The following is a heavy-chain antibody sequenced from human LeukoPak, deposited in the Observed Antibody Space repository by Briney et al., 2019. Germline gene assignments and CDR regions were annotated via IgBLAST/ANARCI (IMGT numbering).Heavy chain of an antibody. CDR3: ARGNYYDSSGYSPAVDV. CDR2: IYYSGNT. D-gene: IGHD3-22*01. Sequence: PSETLSLTCSVSGGSISSYSHYWGWIRQPPGKGLEWIGSIYYSGNTYYNPSLRSRVTISVDTSKNQFSLKLRSVTAADTAVYYCARGNYYDSSGYSPAVDVWGKGTTVTVSS. V-gene: IGHV4-39*07. CDR1: GGSISSYSHY. J-gene: IGHJ6*04.